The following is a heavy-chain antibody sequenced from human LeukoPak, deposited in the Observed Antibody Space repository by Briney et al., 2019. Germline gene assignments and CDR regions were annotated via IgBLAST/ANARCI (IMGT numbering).Heavy chain of an antibody. CDR3: ARYDSHGYHFFDS. D-gene: IGHD3-22*01. Sequence: GGSLRLSCAASGFTFSSYSMNWIRQAPGKGMEWVSSISGSGEFIYYGDSVKGRVTISRDNGKNSLYLQMNSVRPEDMAVYYCARYDSHGYHFFDSWGRGTLVTVSS. J-gene: IGHJ4*02. CDR2: ISGSGEFI. V-gene: IGHV3-21*01. CDR1: GFTFSSYS.